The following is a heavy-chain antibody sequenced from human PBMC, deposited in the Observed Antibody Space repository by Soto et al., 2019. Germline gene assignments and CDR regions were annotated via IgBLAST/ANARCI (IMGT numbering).Heavy chain of an antibody. J-gene: IGHJ4*02. Sequence: GGSLRLSCAASGFTFSSYAMSWVRQAPGKGLEWVSAISGSGGSTYYADSVKGRFTISRGNSKNTLYLQMNSLRAEDTAVYYCARYCSGGSCYSRLAPDDFWGQGTLVTVSS. CDR2: ISGSGGST. D-gene: IGHD2-15*01. CDR3: ARYCSGGSCYSRLAPDDF. V-gene: IGHV3-23*01. CDR1: GFTFSSYA.